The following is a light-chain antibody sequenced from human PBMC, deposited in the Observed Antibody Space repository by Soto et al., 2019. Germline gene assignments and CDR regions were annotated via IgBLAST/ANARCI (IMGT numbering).Light chain of an antibody. CDR3: SSYTSSSTL. J-gene: IGLJ1*01. CDR2: EVT. Sequence: QSVLTQPPSASGSPGQSVTISCTGTSSDVGGYNYVSWYQQEPGKAPKLMIYEVTKRPSGVPDRFSGSKSGNTASLTISGLQAEDEADYYCSSYTSSSTLFGTGTKLTVL. V-gene: IGLV2-8*01. CDR1: SSDVGGYNY.